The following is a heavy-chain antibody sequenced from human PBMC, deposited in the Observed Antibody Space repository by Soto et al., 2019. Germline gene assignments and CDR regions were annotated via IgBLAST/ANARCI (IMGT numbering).Heavy chain of an antibody. V-gene: IGHV3-30-3*01. D-gene: IGHD6-13*01. CDR1: GFTFSIYA. CDR2: ISYDGSNK. CDR3: ARDRQSSSFDY. J-gene: IGHJ4*02. Sequence: QVQLVESWGGVVQPGRSLRLSCAASGFTFSIYAMHWVRQAPVKGLECVAVISYDGSNKYYADSVKGRFTISRDNSKNTMYLQMNSLRAEDRAVYYCARDRQSSSFDYWGQGTLVTVSS.